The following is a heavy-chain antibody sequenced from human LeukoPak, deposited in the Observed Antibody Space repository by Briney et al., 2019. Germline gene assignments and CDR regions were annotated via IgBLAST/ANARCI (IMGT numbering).Heavy chain of an antibody. J-gene: IGHJ6*03. V-gene: IGHV3-23*01. CDR3: AKASSSGWPVMDV. Sequence: GGSLRLSCAAAGFTFSSYAMSWVRQAPGKGLEWVSAISGSGGSTYYADSVKGRFTISRDNSKTTLYLQMNSLRAEATAVYYCAKASSSGWPVMDVWGKGTTVTVSS. CDR2: ISGSGGST. CDR1: GFTFSSYA. D-gene: IGHD6-19*01.